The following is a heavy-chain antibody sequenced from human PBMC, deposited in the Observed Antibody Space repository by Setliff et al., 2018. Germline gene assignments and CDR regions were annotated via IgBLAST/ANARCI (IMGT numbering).Heavy chain of an antibody. CDR1: GGSISGYY. Sequence: SETLSLTCTVSGGSISGYYWTWIRQPPGKGLEWIGYIHTSGSTNYSPSLKSRITISLDTSKSQFSLRVTSVTAADTAVYYCARGLHSGTYWG. CDR2: IHTSGST. CDR3: ARGLHSGTY. V-gene: IGHV4-4*08. J-gene: IGHJ4*01. D-gene: IGHD1-26*01.